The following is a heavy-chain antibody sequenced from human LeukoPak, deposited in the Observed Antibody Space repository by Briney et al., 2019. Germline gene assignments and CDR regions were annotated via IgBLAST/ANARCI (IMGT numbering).Heavy chain of an antibody. CDR2: VNSDGTGT. CDR3: IRTSIVATSPYMDV. D-gene: IGHD5-12*01. J-gene: IGHJ6*03. V-gene: IGHV3-74*01. CDR1: GFTFSSYW. Sequence: GGSLRLSCAASGFTFSSYWMHWVRHAPGKGLVWVSRVNSDGTGTTYADSVEGRFTISRDNAKNTVYLQMNSLRAEDTAIYYCIRTSIVATSPYMDVWGKGTTVTVSS.